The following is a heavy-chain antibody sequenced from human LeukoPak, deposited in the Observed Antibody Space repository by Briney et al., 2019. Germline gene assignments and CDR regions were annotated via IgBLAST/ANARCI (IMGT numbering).Heavy chain of an antibody. CDR1: VYTFTGYY. CDR3: ARFHYDSSGYYKRVDY. D-gene: IGHD3-22*01. V-gene: IGHV1-2*06. CDR2: INPNSGGT. Sequence: ASVKVSCKASVYTFTGYYMHGVRQAPGQGLEWMGRINPNSGGTNYAQKFQGRVTMTRGTSISTAYMELSRLRSDDTAVYYCARFHYDSSGYYKRVDYWGQGTLVTVSS. J-gene: IGHJ4*02.